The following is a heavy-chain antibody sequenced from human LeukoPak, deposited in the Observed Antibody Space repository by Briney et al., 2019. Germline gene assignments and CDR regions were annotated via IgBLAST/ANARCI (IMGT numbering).Heavy chain of an antibody. V-gene: IGHV4-39*07. CDR2: IYYSGST. CDR1: GGSISSSSYY. Sequence: PSETLSLTCTVSGGSISSSSYYWGWIRQPPGKGLEWIGSIYYSGSTYYNPSLKSRVTISVDTSKNQFSLKLSSVTAADTAVYYCARVTYYYGSGSYYPDYWGQGTLVTVSS. J-gene: IGHJ4*02. CDR3: ARVTYYYGSGSYYPDY. D-gene: IGHD3-10*01.